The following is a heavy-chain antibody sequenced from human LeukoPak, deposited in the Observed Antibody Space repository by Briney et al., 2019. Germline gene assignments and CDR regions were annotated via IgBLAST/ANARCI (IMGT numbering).Heavy chain of an antibody. J-gene: IGHJ3*02. D-gene: IGHD3-10*01. CDR2: ISYDGSNK. CDR1: GFTFSSYG. V-gene: IGHV3-30*18. CDR3: AKDQPPRGDAFDI. Sequence: GGSLRLSCAASGFTFSSYGMHWVRQAPGKGLEWVAVISYDGSNKYYADSVKGRFTISRDNSKNTLYLQMNSLRAEDTAVYYCAKDQPPRGDAFDIWGQGTMVTVSS.